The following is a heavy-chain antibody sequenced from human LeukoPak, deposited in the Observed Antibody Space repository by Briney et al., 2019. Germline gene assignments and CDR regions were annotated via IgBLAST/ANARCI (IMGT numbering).Heavy chain of an antibody. CDR2: ISGSGGGT. CDR3: AKDLRTLDAFDI. Sequence: PGGSLRLSCAASGFTFSSYAMSWVRQAPGKGLEWVSAISGSGGGTYYADSVKGRFTISGDTSKNTLYLQMNSLRAEDTAVYYCAKDLRTLDAFDIWGQGTMVTVSS. CDR1: GFTFSSYA. J-gene: IGHJ3*02. V-gene: IGHV3-23*01.